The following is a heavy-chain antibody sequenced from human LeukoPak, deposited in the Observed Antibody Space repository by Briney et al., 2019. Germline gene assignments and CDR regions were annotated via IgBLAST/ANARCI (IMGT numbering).Heavy chain of an antibody. D-gene: IGHD6-19*01. CDR3: GRDRSRLYSSGLRDGFDI. V-gene: IGHV3-53*01. J-gene: IGHJ3*02. CDR1: GLTVSSNY. CDR2: IYSGGST. Sequence: GGSLRLSCAASGLTVSSNYMSWVRQAPGKGLEWVSVIYSGGSTYYADSVKGRFTISRDNSKNTLYLQMNSLRAEDTAVYYCGRDRSRLYSSGLRDGFDIWGQGTMVTVSS.